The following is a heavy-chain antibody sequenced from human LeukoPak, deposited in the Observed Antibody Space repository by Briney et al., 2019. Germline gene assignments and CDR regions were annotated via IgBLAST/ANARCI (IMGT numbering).Heavy chain of an antibody. CDR3: ARVAGGYSGYDYYYYYMDV. CDR1: GYSISSGYY. J-gene: IGHJ6*03. V-gene: IGHV4-38-2*02. D-gene: IGHD5-12*01. Sequence: PSETLSLTCTVSGYSISSGYYWGWIRQPPGQGLEWIGSIHHSGSTNYNPSLKSRVTISVDTSKNQFSLKLSSVTAADTAVYYCARVAGGYSGYDYYYYYMDVWGKGTTVTISS. CDR2: IHHSGST.